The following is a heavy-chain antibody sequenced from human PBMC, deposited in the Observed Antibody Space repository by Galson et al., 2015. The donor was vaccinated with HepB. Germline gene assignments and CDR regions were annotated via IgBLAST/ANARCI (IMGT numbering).Heavy chain of an antibody. J-gene: IGHJ4*02. D-gene: IGHD6-19*01. Sequence: SVKVSCKASGYSFMSYDINWVRQAPGQGLEWMAWMNPRSGNGGFAQKFQGRLSTTRDASMTTAYMELTNLRSDDTAMYFCARGRWGSGRHTVFDYWGQGALVTVSS. V-gene: IGHV1-8*01. CDR3: ARGRWGSGRHTVFDY. CDR2: MNPRSGNG. CDR1: GYSFMSYD.